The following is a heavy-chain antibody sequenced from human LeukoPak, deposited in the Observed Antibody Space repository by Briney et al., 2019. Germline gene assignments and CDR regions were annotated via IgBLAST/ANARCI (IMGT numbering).Heavy chain of an antibody. D-gene: IGHD4-23*01. CDR3: AKAISDYGGNYYGMDV. CDR2: IKHDGSEK. V-gene: IGHV3-7*03. J-gene: IGHJ6*02. Sequence: GGSLRLSCAASGFTFSSYWMSWVRQAPGKGLEWVANIKHDGSEKYYVDSVKGRFTISRDNAKNSLYLQMNSLRAEDTALYYCAKAISDYGGNYYGMDVWGQGTTVTVSS. CDR1: GFTFSSYW.